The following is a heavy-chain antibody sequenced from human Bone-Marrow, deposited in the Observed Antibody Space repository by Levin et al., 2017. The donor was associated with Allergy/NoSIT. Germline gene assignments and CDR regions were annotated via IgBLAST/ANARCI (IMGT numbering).Heavy chain of an antibody. Sequence: GASVKVSCKASGYNFANYWIDWVRQRPGKGLEWMGNIYPGDSDTKYGPSFQGQVRISADKSISTAYLQWGSLKASDTAMYFCVRHGSYSLTTDFDFWGQGTLVTVSS. CDR1: GYNFANYW. CDR3: VRHGSYSLTTDFDF. J-gene: IGHJ4*02. V-gene: IGHV5-51*01. D-gene: IGHD4-17*01. CDR2: IYPGDSDT.